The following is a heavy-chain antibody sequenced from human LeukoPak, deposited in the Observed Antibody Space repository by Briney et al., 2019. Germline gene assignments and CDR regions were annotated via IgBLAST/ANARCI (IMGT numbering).Heavy chain of an antibody. D-gene: IGHD3-22*01. CDR3: ASWYYYDSSGYYRGGGYFDY. CDR1: GFTFSSYW. Sequence: PGGSLRLSCAASGFTFSSYWMTWVRQAPGKGLERVANIKQDGSEKYYVDSVKGRFTISRDNAKNSLYLQMNSLRAEDTAVYYCASWYYYDSSGYYRGGGYFDYWGQGTLVTVSS. V-gene: IGHV3-7*01. CDR2: IKQDGSEK. J-gene: IGHJ4*02.